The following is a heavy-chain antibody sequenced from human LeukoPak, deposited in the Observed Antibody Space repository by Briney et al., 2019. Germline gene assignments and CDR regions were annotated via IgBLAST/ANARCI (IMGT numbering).Heavy chain of an antibody. CDR2: IKQDGSEK. CDR1: GLTFSSYW. D-gene: IGHD1-26*01. J-gene: IGHJ3*02. V-gene: IGHV3-7*01. Sequence: GGSLSLSCEASGLTFSSYWMGWVGRAPGKGLEWVANIKQDGSEKYYVDSVKGRFTISRDNAKNSLYLQMNSLRAEDTAVYYCARDHWGGATFDAFDIWGQGTMATVSS. CDR3: ARDHWGGATFDAFDI.